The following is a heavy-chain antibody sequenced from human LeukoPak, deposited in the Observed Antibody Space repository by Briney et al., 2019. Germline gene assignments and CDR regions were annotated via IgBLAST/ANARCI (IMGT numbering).Heavy chain of an antibody. CDR1: GGSISSYY. J-gene: IGHJ5*02. Sequence: SETLSLTCTVSGGSISSYYWSWIRQPPGKGLEWIGYIYYSGSTNYNPSLKSRVTISVDTSKSQFSLKLSSVTAADTAVYYCARLSSGSQNWFNPWGQGTLVTVSS. CDR3: ARLSSGSQNWFNP. V-gene: IGHV4-59*08. CDR2: IYYSGST. D-gene: IGHD1-26*01.